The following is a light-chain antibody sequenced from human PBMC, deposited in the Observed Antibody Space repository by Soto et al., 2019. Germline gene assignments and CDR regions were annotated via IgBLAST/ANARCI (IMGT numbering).Light chain of an antibody. V-gene: IGKV3D-15*01. J-gene: IGKJ5*01. CDR2: EAL. Sequence: EIVMTQSPATLSVSPGGRATLSCRASQSISDTLAWYQQKPGQAPRLLIYEALNRATGIPARFSGSGSGTDFTLTIARLEPEDFAVYYCQQYGDSPRTFGQGTRLEIK. CDR3: QQYGDSPRT. CDR1: QSISDT.